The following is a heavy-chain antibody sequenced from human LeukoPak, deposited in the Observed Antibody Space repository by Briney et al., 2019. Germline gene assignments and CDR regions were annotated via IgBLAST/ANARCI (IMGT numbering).Heavy chain of an antibody. J-gene: IGHJ3*01. CDR3: AKEGGYYYDSSGHTLSDAFAV. CDR2: LTGRGGGT. CDR1: GVTFSTDA. D-gene: IGHD3-22*01. Sequence: GGALRLSCAASGVTFSTDAMSWVRQAPGKGVEWVSTLTGRGGGTYYADSVKGRFAISRGDSKTTLYLQMTSLRAEDTAVYYCAKEGGYYYDSSGHTLSDAFAVWGQGTMVTVSS. V-gene: IGHV3-23*01.